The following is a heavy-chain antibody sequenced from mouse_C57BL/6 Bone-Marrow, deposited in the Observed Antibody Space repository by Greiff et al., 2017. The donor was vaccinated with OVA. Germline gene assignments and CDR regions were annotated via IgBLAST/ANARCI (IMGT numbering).Heavy chain of an antibody. CDR1: GYTFTDYY. J-gene: IGHJ1*03. V-gene: IGHV1-26*01. Sequence: VQLQQSGPELVKPGASVKISCKASGYTFTDYYMNWVKQSHGKSLEWIGDINPNNGGTSYNQKFKGKATLTVDKSSSTAYMELRSLTSEDSAVYYCASTPAYYSNYGGYFDVWGTGTTVTVSS. CDR3: ASTPAYYSNYGGYFDV. D-gene: IGHD2-5*01. CDR2: INPNNGGT.